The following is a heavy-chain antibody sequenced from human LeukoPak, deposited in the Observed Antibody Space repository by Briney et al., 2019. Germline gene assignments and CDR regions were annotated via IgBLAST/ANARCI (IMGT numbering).Heavy chain of an antibody. CDR1: GDSINSGGYY. D-gene: IGHD2-8*02. CDR3: ARDPFGGVFDY. J-gene: IGHJ4*02. V-gene: IGHV4-31*03. CDR2: IYYSGSA. Sequence: SETLSLTCSVSGDSINSGGYYWSWIRQHPGKGLEWIGDIYYSGSASYNPSLKSRVSISLDTSKNQFSLKLSSVTAADTAVYYCARDPFGGVFDYWGQGTLVTVSS.